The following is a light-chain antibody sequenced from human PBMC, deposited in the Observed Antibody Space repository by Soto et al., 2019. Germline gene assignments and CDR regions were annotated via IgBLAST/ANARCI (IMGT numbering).Light chain of an antibody. CDR3: SSYAVSNVV. CDR1: SSDVGGYNY. V-gene: IGLV2-8*01. CDR2: EVS. Sequence: QSVLTQPPSASGSPGQSVTISCIGTSSDVGGYNYVSWYQQHPGKAPKLTIYEVSKRPSGVPDRFSGSKSGNTASLTVSGLQAEDEADYYCSSYAVSNVVFGGATKLTVL. J-gene: IGLJ2*01.